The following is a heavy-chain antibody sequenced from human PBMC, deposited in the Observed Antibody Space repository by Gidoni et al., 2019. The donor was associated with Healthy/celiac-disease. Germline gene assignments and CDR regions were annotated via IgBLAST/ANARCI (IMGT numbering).Heavy chain of an antibody. J-gene: IGHJ4*02. D-gene: IGHD6-19*01. V-gene: IGHV3-48*03. Sequence: VQLSESGGGLGQPGGSLRLSGAAAGSTFSSYEMNWVRQAPGKGREWVSYISSSGSTIYYADSVKGLFTISRDNAKNSLYLQMNSLRAEDTAVYYCARGEGSSGWYSDYWGQGTLVTVSS. CDR1: GSTFSSYE. CDR3: ARGEGSSGWYSDY. CDR2: ISSSGSTI.